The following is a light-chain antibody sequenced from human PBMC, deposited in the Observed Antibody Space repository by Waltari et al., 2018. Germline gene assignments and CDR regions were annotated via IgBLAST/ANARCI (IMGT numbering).Light chain of an antibody. J-gene: IGKJ2*01. CDR2: GAS. V-gene: IGKV1-39*01. CDR3: QQSHTRMYT. CDR1: QNIDTF. Sequence: DLQLNQPPSSLSASVEHRVTITCRASQNIDTFLNWYQQRPGKAPKVLIYGASSLQSGVPSRFSGSGSGTHFTLTISSLQPDDFATYFCQQSHTRMYTFGQGTKLEIK.